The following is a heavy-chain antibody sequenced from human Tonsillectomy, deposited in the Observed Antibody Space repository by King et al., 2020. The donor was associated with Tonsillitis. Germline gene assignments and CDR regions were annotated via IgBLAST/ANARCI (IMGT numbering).Heavy chain of an antibody. CDR2: INHSGTT. J-gene: IGHJ4*02. CDR1: GGSFSGYY. Sequence: VQLQQWGAGLLKPSETLSLTCAVYGGSFSGYYWSWILQPPGKGLEWIGEINHSGTTNYNPSLKSRVTISVDTSKNQFSLKLSSVTAADTAVYYCARGGDIYFDYWGQGTLVTVSS. V-gene: IGHV4-34*01. CDR3: ARGGDIYFDY. D-gene: IGHD5-12*01.